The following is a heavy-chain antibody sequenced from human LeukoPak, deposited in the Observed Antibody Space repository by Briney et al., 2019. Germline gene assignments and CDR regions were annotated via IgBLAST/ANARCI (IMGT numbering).Heavy chain of an antibody. J-gene: IGHJ4*02. D-gene: IGHD2-2*01. Sequence: GGSLRLSCAASGFTFSSYGMHWVRQAPGKGLEWVAFIRYDGSNKYYADSVKGRFTISRDNSKNTLYLQMNSLRAEDTAVYYCARSKCSSTSCSSDYWGQGTLVTVSS. CDR1: GFTFSSYG. CDR2: IRYDGSNK. V-gene: IGHV3-30*02. CDR3: ARSKCSSTSCSSDY.